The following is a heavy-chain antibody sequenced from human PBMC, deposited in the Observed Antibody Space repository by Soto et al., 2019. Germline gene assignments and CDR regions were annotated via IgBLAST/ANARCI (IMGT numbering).Heavy chain of an antibody. CDR3: AREIAAAGTGAFAI. CDR2: IYSGGST. CDR1: GFTVSSNY. Sequence: GESLKISCAASGFTVSSNYVSWVRQAPGKGLEWVSVIYSGGSTYYADSVKGRFTISRDNSKNTLYLQMNSLRAEDTAVYYCAREIAAAGTGAFAIWGQGTMVTVSS. V-gene: IGHV3-53*01. D-gene: IGHD6-13*01. J-gene: IGHJ3*02.